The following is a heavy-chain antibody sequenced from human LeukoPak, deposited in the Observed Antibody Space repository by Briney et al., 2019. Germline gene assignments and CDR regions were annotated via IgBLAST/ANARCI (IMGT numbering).Heavy chain of an antibody. V-gene: IGHV1-69*04. CDR2: IIPILGIA. Sequence: SVKLSCKASGGTFTSYAISWGRQGPGQGLGWMGSIIPILGIANYAQKFKGRVNINEDKSTSTAYMELSSLRSEDKAVYYCARDGRYCSGGSCYSSGNWFDPWGQGTLVTVSS. CDR1: GGTFTSYA. J-gene: IGHJ5*02. D-gene: IGHD2-15*01. CDR3: ARDGRYCSGGSCYSSGNWFDP.